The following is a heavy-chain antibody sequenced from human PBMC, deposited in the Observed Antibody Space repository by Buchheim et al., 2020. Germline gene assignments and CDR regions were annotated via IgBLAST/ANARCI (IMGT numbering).Heavy chain of an antibody. Sequence: VQLVESGGGLVQPGGSLRFSCAASGFTFSDLWMHWVRQTPGKGLMWVSRINSDGSSTIYGESVKGRFTVSRDNAKNTLYLQMNSLRVEDTGVYYCARDPLLNGGTLDYWGQGT. J-gene: IGHJ4*02. V-gene: IGHV3-74*01. CDR3: ARDPLLNGGTLDY. CDR1: GFTFSDLW. D-gene: IGHD1-1*01. CDR2: INSDGSST.